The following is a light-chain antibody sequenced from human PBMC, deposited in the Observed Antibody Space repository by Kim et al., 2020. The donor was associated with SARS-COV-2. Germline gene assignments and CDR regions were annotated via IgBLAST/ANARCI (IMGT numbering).Light chain of an antibody. CDR3: QQRDSWPLT. Sequence: EIVLTQSPATLSLSPGERATLSCRASQSISRFLAWYQQKPGQAPRLLIYDASNRATGIPARFSGSGSGTDFTLTISSLEPEDFAVYYCQQRDSWPLTFGGGTKVDIK. V-gene: IGKV3-11*01. CDR2: DAS. J-gene: IGKJ4*01. CDR1: QSISRF.